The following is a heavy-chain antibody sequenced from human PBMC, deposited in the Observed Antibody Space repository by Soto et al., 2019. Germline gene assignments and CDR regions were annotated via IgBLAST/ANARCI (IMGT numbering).Heavy chain of an antibody. CDR3: AGCSIWWLVVYY. V-gene: IGHV3-30*09. CDR1: GFTFSSYA. D-gene: IGHD6-19*01. Sequence: QVQLVESGGGVVQPGRSLRHSCAASGFTFSSYAMHRVRQAPGKGLEWVAVISYDGSNKYYADSVNGRFAISRDNSKNTLYLQMNSLRAEDTAVYYGAGCSIWWLVVYYWGQGTLVTVSS. CDR2: ISYDGSNK. J-gene: IGHJ4*02.